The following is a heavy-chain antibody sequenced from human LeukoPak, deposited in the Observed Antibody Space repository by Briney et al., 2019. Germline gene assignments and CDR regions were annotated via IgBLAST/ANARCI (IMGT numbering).Heavy chain of an antibody. V-gene: IGHV4-31*03. Sequence: PSQTLSLTCTVSGDSIRSGGYYWSWIRQHPGKGLEWVGHIYYSGNTYYNPSLKSRVTISVDTSKNQFSLKLNSVTAADTAMYYCARNLYRTDMGIDYWGQGTLVTVSS. D-gene: IGHD3-16*02. CDR2: IYYSGNT. CDR3: ARNLYRTDMGIDY. J-gene: IGHJ4*02. CDR1: GDSIRSGGYY.